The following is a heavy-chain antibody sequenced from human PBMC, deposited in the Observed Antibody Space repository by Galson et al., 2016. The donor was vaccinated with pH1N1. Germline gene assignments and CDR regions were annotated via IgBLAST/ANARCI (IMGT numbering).Heavy chain of an antibody. J-gene: IGHJ6*02. CDR3: ARGGFYYDSSGPSYGMDV. V-gene: IGHV6-1*01. D-gene: IGHD3-22*01. CDR2: TYYRSKWYN. CDR1: GDSVSSNSAA. Sequence: CAISGDSVSSNSAAWNWIRQSPSRGLEWLGRTYYRSKWYNDYAVSVKSRTTINPDTSKNQFSLQLNSVTPEDTAVYYCARGGFYYDSSGPSYGMDVWGQGTTVTVSS.